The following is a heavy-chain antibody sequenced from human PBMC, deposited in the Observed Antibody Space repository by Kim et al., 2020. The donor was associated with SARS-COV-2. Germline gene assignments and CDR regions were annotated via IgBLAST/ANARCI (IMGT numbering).Heavy chain of an antibody. V-gene: IGHV3-33*01. CDR1: GFTFSSYG. CDR2: IWYDGSNK. J-gene: IGHJ6*02. Sequence: GGSLRLSCAASGFTFSSYGMHWVRQAPGKGLEWVAVIWYDGSNKYYADSVKGRFTISRDNSKNTLYLQMNSLRAEDTAVYYCARDLDDILTGYYRAYYYYGWDVWGQGTTVTVSS. CDR3: ARDLDDILTGYYRAYYYYGWDV. D-gene: IGHD3-9*01.